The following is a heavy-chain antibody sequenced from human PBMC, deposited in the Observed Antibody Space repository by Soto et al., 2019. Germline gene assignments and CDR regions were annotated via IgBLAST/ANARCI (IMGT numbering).Heavy chain of an antibody. Sequence: SETLSLTCTASGGESMNSRNFFCGWIRQPPGKGLAFVGSMYSNGSPHYSSSLKSRVRISLDPSRNQFSLKVDSVTASDTAVYYCGRLIEAATGHSGRDYWSPGTRVTVSS. D-gene: IGHD2-15*01. J-gene: IGHJ4*02. CDR1: GGESMNSRNFF. CDR2: MYSNGSP. CDR3: GRLIEAATGHSGRDY. V-gene: IGHV4-39*01.